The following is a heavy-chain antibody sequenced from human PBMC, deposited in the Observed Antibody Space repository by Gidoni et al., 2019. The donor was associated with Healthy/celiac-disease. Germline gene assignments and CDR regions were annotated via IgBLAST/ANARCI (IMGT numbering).Heavy chain of an antibody. V-gene: IGHV4-4*07. CDR1: GGSISSYY. J-gene: IGHJ6*02. D-gene: IGHD3-3*01. CDR2: IYTSGST. Sequence: VQLQESGPGLVKPSETLSLTCTVAGGSISSYYWSWIRQPAGKGLEWIGRIYTSGSTNYNPSLKSRVTMSVDTSTNQFSLKLSSVTAADTAVYYCARVITIFGVAPGDGMDVWGQGTTVTVSS. CDR3: ARVITIFGVAPGDGMDV.